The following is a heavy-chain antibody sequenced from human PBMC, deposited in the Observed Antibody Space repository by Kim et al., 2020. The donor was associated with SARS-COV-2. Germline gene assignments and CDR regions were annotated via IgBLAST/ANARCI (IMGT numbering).Heavy chain of an antibody. V-gene: IGHV1-46*01. CDR1: GYTFTSYY. J-gene: IGHJ6*02. D-gene: IGHD5-18*01. CDR2: INPSGGST. CDR3: ARDSTAMVTSYYYYGMDV. Sequence: ASVKVSCKASGYTFTSYYMHWVRQAPGQGLEWMGIINPSGGSTSYAQKFQGRVTMTRDTSTSTVYMELSSLRSEDTAVYYCARDSTAMVTSYYYYGMDVWGQGTTVTVSS.